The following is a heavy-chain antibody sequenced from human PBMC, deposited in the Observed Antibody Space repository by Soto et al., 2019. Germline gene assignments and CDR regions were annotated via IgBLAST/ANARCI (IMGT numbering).Heavy chain of an antibody. CDR2: INAHSGGT. CDR3: ARGDSTDCSNGVCSFFYNHDMDV. Sequence: QVQLVQSGAAVKKPGASVKVSCKASGFSFTGYYIHWLRQAPGQGLEWMGWINAHSGGTEYAQKFQGRVTLTRDTSISTASMELTRLTSDDTAIYYCARGDSTDCSNGVCSFFYNHDMDVWGQGTTVTVSS. V-gene: IGHV1-2*02. CDR1: GFSFTGYY. D-gene: IGHD2-8*01. J-gene: IGHJ6*02.